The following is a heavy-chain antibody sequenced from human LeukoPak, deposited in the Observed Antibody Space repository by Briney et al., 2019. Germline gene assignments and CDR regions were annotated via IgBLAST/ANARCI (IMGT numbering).Heavy chain of an antibody. D-gene: IGHD3-9*01. CDR1: GITLSRYS. Sequence: PGGSLRLSCAASGITLSRYSMTWVRQAPGKGLEWVSYITSDSRTIYYADSVKGRFTISRNNAKNSLYLQMDSLRVEDTAVYYCARDRDVLRYFGPPIGGDAFDIWGQGTMVTVSS. V-gene: IGHV3-48*04. CDR2: ITSDSRTI. J-gene: IGHJ3*02. CDR3: ARDRDVLRYFGPPIGGDAFDI.